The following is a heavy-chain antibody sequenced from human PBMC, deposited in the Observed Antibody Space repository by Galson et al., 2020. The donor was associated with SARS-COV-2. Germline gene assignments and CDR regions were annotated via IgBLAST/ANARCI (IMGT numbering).Heavy chain of an antibody. J-gene: IGHJ4*02. CDR1: GGSISSSSYY. D-gene: IGHD6-19*01. CDR2: IYYSGST. Sequence: ETSETLSLTCTVSGGSISSSSYYWGWIRQPPGKGLEWIGSIYYSGSTYYNPSLKSRVTISVDTSKNQFSLKLSSVTAADTAVYYCARQPRTVAGTGMDYWGQGTLVTVSS. V-gene: IGHV4-39*01. CDR3: ARQPRTVAGTGMDY.